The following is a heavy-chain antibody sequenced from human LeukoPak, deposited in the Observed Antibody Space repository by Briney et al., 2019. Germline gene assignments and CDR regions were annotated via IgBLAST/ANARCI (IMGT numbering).Heavy chain of an antibody. CDR1: GGSITSGGYY. Sequence: PSETLSLTRTVSGGSITSGGYYWSWIRHHPGKGLEWIGYIYYSGSTHYNPSLKSRVTISVDTSKNQFSLKLSSVTAADTAVYYCARRFYSSSSFDYWGQGTLVTVSS. D-gene: IGHD6-6*01. V-gene: IGHV4-31*03. CDR3: ARRFYSSSSFDY. J-gene: IGHJ4*02. CDR2: IYYSGST.